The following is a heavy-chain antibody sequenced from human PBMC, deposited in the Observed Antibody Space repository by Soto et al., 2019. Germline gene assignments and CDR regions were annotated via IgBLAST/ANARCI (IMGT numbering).Heavy chain of an antibody. V-gene: IGHV3-33*01. J-gene: IGHJ6*02. CDR3: ARDGQSLAPYALDV. CDR1: GFTFRGHP. Sequence: QGQVLEPGEAVAHPGSPLRPSGTAPGFTFRGHPRHGAPQPQGKGLEWVAQIWYDGSNKYYADSVKGRFTISRDNSKNTLYVQMDSLRVEDTAVYYCARDGQSLAPYALDVWGQGTSVTVSS. CDR2: IWYDGSNK. D-gene: IGHD6-19*01.